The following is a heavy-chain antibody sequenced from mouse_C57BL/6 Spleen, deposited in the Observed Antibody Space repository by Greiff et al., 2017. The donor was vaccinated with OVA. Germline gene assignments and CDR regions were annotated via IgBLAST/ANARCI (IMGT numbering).Heavy chain of an antibody. Sequence: VKLVESGAELVRPGASVTLSCKASGYTFTDYEMHWVKQTPVHGLEWIGAIDPETGGTAYNQKFKGKAILTADKSSSTAYMELRSLTSEDSAVYYCTRETGTGYYFDYWGQGTTLTVSS. CDR2: IDPETGGT. J-gene: IGHJ2*01. V-gene: IGHV1-15*01. CDR3: TRETGTGYYFDY. D-gene: IGHD4-1*01. CDR1: GYTFTDYE.